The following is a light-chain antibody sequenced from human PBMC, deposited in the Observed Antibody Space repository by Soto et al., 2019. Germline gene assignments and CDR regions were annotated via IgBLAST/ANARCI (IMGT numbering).Light chain of an antibody. CDR3: QQYAASPLT. Sequence: EMVLTQSSGTLSLSPGERVTLSCRASQSVSSNYLAWYQQKSGQAPRLLIYRASTKATGIPDRFSGSGSGTDFSLIISRLEPEDSAVYYCQQYAASPLTFGGGTKLEIK. V-gene: IGKV3-20*01. CDR2: RAS. J-gene: IGKJ4*01. CDR1: QSVSSNY.